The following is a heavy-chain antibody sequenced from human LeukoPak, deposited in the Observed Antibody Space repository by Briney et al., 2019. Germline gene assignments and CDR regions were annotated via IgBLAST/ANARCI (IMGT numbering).Heavy chain of an antibody. CDR1: GFSFNGYG. CDR2: IWYDGSKK. J-gene: IGHJ4*02. CDR3: VRDRGGVAAAGTVGHGDS. V-gene: IGHV3-33*01. Sequence: GGSRRLSCAASGFSFNGYGMHWVRQAPGKGLEGVAVIWYDGSKKYYGDSVQGRFTISRDNSKNTLYLQMDSLRAEDTAVYYCVRDRGGVAAAGTVGHGDSWGQGTLVTVSS. D-gene: IGHD6-13*01.